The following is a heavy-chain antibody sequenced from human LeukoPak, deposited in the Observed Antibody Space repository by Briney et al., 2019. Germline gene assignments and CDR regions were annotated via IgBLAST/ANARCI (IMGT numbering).Heavy chain of an antibody. Sequence: PSQTLSLTCTVSGGSISSESCYWSWIRLPAGKGLEWIGRIFSSESSYYNPSLKSRVSLSVDPPKNQFSLTLTSVTAADTAIYYCARDLGDYGDHVGAYYFMDAWDKGTTVIVSS. CDR3: ARDLGDYGDHVGAYYFMDA. D-gene: IGHD3-16*01. CDR2: IFSSESS. V-gene: IGHV4-61*02. CDR1: GGSISSESCY. J-gene: IGHJ6*03.